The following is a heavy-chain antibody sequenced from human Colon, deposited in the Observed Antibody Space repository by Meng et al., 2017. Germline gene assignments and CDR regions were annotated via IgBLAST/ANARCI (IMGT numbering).Heavy chain of an antibody. V-gene: IGHV4-38-2*01. CDR1: GYSISSGYY. J-gene: IGHJ4*01. Sequence: SDTLSFTCASPGYSISSGYYWGWIRQPPGKGLEWIGSIYHSGSTYYNPSLKSRVTISVDTSKNQFSLKLSSVTAADTAVYYCARGGVHDYGEIFDYWGHGTLVTVSS. CDR2: IYHSGST. CDR3: ARGGVHDYGEIFDY. D-gene: IGHD4-17*01.